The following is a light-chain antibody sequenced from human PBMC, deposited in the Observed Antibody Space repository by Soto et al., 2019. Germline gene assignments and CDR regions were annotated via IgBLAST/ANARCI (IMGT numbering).Light chain of an antibody. CDR3: QQYNNWPIT. CDR2: AAS. CDR1: QNIDTF. Sequence: DIQMTQSPSSLSASVGDRVTITCRASQNIDTFLNWYQQRPGQAPKLLICAASSLQAGVPSRFSGSGSGTEFTLTISSLQSEDFAVYYCQQYNNWPITFGQGTRLEIK. V-gene: IGKV1-39*01. J-gene: IGKJ5*01.